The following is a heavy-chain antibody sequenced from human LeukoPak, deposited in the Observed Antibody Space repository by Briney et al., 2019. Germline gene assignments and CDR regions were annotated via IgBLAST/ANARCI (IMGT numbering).Heavy chain of an antibody. V-gene: IGHV1-18*01. J-gene: IGHJ5*02. Sequence: ASVKVSCKTSGDAFTHDAINWVRQAPGQGPESMGWISTYNGNTDYAEKFRNRFTMTTDTSTTTTFMELRSMRSDDTAIYDCAASNWNQSYYTFDPWGQGTLVTVSP. CDR3: AASNWNQSYYTFDP. CDR2: ISTYNGNT. D-gene: IGHD1-1*01. CDR1: GDAFTHDA.